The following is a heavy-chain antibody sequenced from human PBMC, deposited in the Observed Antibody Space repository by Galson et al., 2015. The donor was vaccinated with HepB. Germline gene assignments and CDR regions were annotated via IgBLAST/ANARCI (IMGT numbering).Heavy chain of an antibody. CDR3: ARSYGDYVGACGY. CDR1: GYTFTSYG. V-gene: IGHV1-18*01. CDR2: ISTYNGNT. D-gene: IGHD4-17*01. J-gene: IGHJ4*02. Sequence: SVKVSCKASGYTFTSYGISWVRQAPGQGLEWMGWISTYNGNTNYAQKFQGRVTMTTDTSTTTAYMDLRSLRSDDTAVYYCARSYGDYVGACGYWGQGTLVTVSS.